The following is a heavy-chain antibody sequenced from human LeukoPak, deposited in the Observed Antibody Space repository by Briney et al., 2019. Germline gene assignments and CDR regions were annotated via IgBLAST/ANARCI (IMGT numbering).Heavy chain of an antibody. Sequence: SETLSLTCTVSGGSISSYYWSWIRQPPGKGLEWIGYIYYSGSTNYNLSLKSRVTISVDTSKNQFSLKLSSVTAADTAVYYCARHDYGLSFDYWGQGTLVTVSS. CDR2: IYYSGST. V-gene: IGHV4-59*01. D-gene: IGHD4-17*01. J-gene: IGHJ4*02. CDR1: GGSISSYY. CDR3: ARHDYGLSFDY.